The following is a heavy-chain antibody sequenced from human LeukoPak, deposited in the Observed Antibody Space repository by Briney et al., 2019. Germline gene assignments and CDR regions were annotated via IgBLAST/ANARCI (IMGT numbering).Heavy chain of an antibody. Sequence: ASVKVSCKASGYTFTSYGISWVRQAPGQGLEWMGWISAYNGNTNYAQKLQGRVTMTTDTSTSTAYMELSSLRSEDTAVYYCARVRSSSWNFDYWGQGTLVTVSS. V-gene: IGHV1-18*01. CDR1: GYTFTSYG. D-gene: IGHD6-13*01. J-gene: IGHJ4*02. CDR2: ISAYNGNT. CDR3: ARVRSSSWNFDY.